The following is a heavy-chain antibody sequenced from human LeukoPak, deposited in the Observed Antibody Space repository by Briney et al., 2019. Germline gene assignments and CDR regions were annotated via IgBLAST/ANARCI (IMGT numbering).Heavy chain of an antibody. V-gene: IGHV3-30*02. CDR1: GFAFSSYG. Sequence: GGSLRLSCAAFGFAFSSYGMHWVRQAPGKGLEWVAFIRHDGSYQQYADSVKGRFTVSRDNSKDMVYLQMNSLRTEDTAVYYCAKNRDSSDYPRDFDFWGQGTLVTVSS. D-gene: IGHD3-22*01. CDR3: AKNRDSSDYPRDFDF. CDR2: IRHDGSYQ. J-gene: IGHJ4*02.